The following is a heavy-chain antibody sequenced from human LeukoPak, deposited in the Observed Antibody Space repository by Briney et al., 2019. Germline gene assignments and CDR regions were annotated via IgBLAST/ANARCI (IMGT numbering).Heavy chain of an antibody. CDR1: GGSISSSNW. V-gene: IGHV4-4*02. Sequence: PSETLSLTCAVSGGSISSSNWWSWVRQPPGTGLEWIGEIYHSGSTNYNPSLKSRVTISVDKSKNQFSLKLSSVTAADTAVYYCARATDYYDSSGYYSYWGQGTLVTVSS. CDR2: IYHSGST. J-gene: IGHJ4*02. CDR3: ARATDYYDSSGYYSY. D-gene: IGHD3-22*01.